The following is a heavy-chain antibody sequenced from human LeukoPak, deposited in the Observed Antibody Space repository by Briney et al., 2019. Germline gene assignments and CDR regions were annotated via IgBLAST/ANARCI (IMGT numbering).Heavy chain of an antibody. CDR3: AGGPTTSIQLLP. D-gene: IGHD5-18*01. Sequence: ASVKVSCKASGYTFTGYYMHWVRQAPGQGLEWMGWTNPNSGGTNYAQKFQGWVTMTRDTSISTAYMELSRLRSDDTAVYYCAGGPTTSIQLLPWGQGTLVTVSS. J-gene: IGHJ5*02. V-gene: IGHV1-2*04. CDR1: GYTFTGYY. CDR2: TNPNSGGT.